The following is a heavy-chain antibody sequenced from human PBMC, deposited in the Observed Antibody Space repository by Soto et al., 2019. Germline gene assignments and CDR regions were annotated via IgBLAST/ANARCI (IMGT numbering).Heavy chain of an antibody. V-gene: IGHV3-33*01. CDR1: GFTFSSYG. Sequence: QVQLVESVGGVVQPGRSLRLSCAASGFTFSSYGMHWVRQAPGKGLEWVAVIWYDGSNKYYADSVKGRFTISRDNSKNTLYLQMNSLRAEDTAVYYCARESGDGYNFDYWGQGTLVTVSS. D-gene: IGHD5-12*01. J-gene: IGHJ4*02. CDR2: IWYDGSNK. CDR3: ARESGDGYNFDY.